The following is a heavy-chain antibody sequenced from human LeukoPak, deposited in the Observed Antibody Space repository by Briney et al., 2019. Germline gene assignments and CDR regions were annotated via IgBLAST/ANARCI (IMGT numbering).Heavy chain of an antibody. CDR3: ARDRTGYSSGFDP. J-gene: IGHJ5*02. V-gene: IGHV3-7*01. D-gene: IGHD6-19*01. CDR1: GFSFSTYC. CDR2: IKQDGDKR. Sequence: GGSLRLSCAASGFSFSTYCMSWVRQAPGKGLEWVANIKQDGDKRNYVDSVKGRFTISRDNSKNTLYLQMNSLRAEDTAVYYCARDRTGYSSGFDPWGQGTLVTVSS.